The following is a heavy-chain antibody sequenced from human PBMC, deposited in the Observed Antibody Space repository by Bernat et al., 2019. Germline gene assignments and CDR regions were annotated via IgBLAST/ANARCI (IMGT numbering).Heavy chain of an antibody. V-gene: IGHV3-7*03. D-gene: IGHD1-20*01. CDR3: TKYNWNAYFDY. Sequence: DVQLVESGGGLVQPGGSLRLSCAASDFIFTSPYMGWVHQAPGKGLEWVAHMKQDGTEITYVDSVKGRFTISRDNAQNSLYLQMNSLRVEDTAIYYCTKYNWNAYFDYWGRGTLVTVSS. J-gene: IGHJ4*02. CDR2: MKQDGTEI. CDR1: DFIFTSPY.